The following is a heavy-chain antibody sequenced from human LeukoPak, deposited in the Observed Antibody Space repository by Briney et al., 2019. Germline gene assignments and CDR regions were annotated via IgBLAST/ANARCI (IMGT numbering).Heavy chain of an antibody. J-gene: IGHJ2*01. CDR1: GYSISSGYY. V-gene: IGHV4-38-2*02. CDR3: ARVYYSNSYDYWYFDL. Sequence: PSETLSLTCTVSGYSISSGYYWGWIRQPPGKGLEWIGSIYHSGSTYYNPSLKSRVTISVDTSKNQFSLKPSSVTAADTAVYYCARVYYSNSYDYWYFDLWGRGTLVTVSS. D-gene: IGHD6-13*01. CDR2: IYHSGST.